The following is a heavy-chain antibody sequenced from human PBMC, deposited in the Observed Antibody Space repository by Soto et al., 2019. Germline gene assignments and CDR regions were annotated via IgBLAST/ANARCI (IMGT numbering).Heavy chain of an antibody. D-gene: IGHD2-15*01. Sequence: GESLKISCKGSGYSFTSYWIGWVRQMPGKGLEWMGIIYPGDSDTRYSPSFQGQVTVSADKSISTAYLQWSSLKDSDTAMYYCATTGKVVAARSYYYYYGMDVWGQGTTVTVSS. J-gene: IGHJ6*02. CDR1: GYSFTSYW. CDR2: IYPGDSDT. CDR3: ATTGKVVAARSYYYYYGMDV. V-gene: IGHV5-51*01.